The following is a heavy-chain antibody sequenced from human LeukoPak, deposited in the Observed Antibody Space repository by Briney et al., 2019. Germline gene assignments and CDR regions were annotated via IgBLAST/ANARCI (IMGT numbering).Heavy chain of an antibody. J-gene: IGHJ3*02. Sequence: SETLSLTCAVSGGSISSSKWWSWVRQTPGKGLEWIGEIYHSGSTNYKPSLKSRVTISVDTSKNQFSLKLSSVTAADTAVYYCARGLEVDDAFDIWGQGTMVTVSS. CDR3: ARGLEVDDAFDI. CDR1: GGSISSSKW. D-gene: IGHD2-15*01. CDR2: IYHSGST. V-gene: IGHV4-4*02.